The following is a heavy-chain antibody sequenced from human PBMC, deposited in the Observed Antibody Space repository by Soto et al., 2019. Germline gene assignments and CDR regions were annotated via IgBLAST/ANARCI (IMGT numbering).Heavy chain of an antibody. CDR1: RSVFIGYA. J-gene: IGHJ6*03. CDR2: ISGSGGST. D-gene: IGHD2-2*01. V-gene: IGHV3-23*01. Sequence: PGGCLRLCFAEARSVFIGYARSFVRQAQGKGLEWVSAISGSGGSTYYADSVKGRFTISRDNSKNTLYLQMNSLRAEDTAVYYCAKAGIVVVPAAYYYYYYMDVWGKGTTVTVSS. CDR3: AKAGIVVVPAAYYYYYYMDV.